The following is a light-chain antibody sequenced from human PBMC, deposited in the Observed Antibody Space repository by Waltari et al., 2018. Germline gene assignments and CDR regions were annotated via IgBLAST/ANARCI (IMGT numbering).Light chain of an antibody. CDR2: KAS. Sequence: DIQMTQSPSTLSASVGDRVTITCRASQSISSWLACHQQKPGKAPRLLIYKASNLETGVPSRFSGSGSGTEFTLTINSLQADDFATYYCQHYSGYPLTFGGGTKVEIK. J-gene: IGKJ4*01. CDR3: QHYSGYPLT. V-gene: IGKV1-5*03. CDR1: QSISSW.